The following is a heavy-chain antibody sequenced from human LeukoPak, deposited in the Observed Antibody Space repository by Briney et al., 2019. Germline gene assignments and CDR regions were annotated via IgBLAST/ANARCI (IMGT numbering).Heavy chain of an antibody. Sequence: GGSLRLSCAASGFTFTNYWMSWVRQAPGKGLELVAKIKQDRSEKYYVDSVKGRFTISRDNAKNSLYLQMNSLRAEDTAVYYCARGRGYYYGSGRRNNWFDPWGQGTLVTVSS. CDR2: IKQDRSEK. J-gene: IGHJ5*02. CDR1: GFTFTNYW. CDR3: ARGRGYYYGSGRRNNWFDP. V-gene: IGHV3-7*01. D-gene: IGHD3-10*01.